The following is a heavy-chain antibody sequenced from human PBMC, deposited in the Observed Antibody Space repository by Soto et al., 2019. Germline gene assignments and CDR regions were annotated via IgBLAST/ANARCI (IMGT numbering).Heavy chain of an antibody. D-gene: IGHD3-3*01. J-gene: IGHJ4*02. CDR3: AKDTFGSGYPQFDY. CDR1: GFTFDDYA. Sequence: EVQLVESGGGLVQPGRSLRLSCAASGFTFDDYAMHWVRQAPGKGLEWVSGISWNSGSIGYADSVKGRFTISRDNAKNSLYLQMNSLRAEDTALYYCAKDTFGSGYPQFDYWGQGTLVTVSS. CDR2: ISWNSGSI. V-gene: IGHV3-9*01.